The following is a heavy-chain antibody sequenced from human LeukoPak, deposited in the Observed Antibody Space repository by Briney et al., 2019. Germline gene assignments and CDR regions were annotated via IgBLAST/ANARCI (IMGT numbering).Heavy chain of an antibody. CDR3: ARESGSYARPFDY. D-gene: IGHD1-26*01. V-gene: IGHV3-74*01. J-gene: IGHJ4*02. CDR2: IDSDGSST. CDR1: GFTFSSYW. Sequence: GGSLRLSCAASGFTFSSYWMHWVRQAPGKGLVWVSRIDSDGSSTIYADSVKGRFTISRGNAKNTLYLQMNSLTAEDTAVYYCARESGSYARPFDYWGQGALVTVSS.